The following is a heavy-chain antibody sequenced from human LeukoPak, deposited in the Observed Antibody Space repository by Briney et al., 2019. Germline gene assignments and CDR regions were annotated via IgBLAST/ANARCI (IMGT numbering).Heavy chain of an antibody. D-gene: IGHD4-17*01. J-gene: IGHJ4*02. CDR3: AKNLPDYGDCHDS. CDR2: IYSGGST. V-gene: IGHV3-53*01. CDR1: GFTVSSNY. Sequence: GGSLRLSCAASGFTVSSNYMSWVRQAPGKGLEWVSVIYSGGSTYYADSVKGRFTISRDNSKNTLYLQMNSLRAEDTAVYYCAKNLPDYGDCHDSWGQGTLVTVSS.